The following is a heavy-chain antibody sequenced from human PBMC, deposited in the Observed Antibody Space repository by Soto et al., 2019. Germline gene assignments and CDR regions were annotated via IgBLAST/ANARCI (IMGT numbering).Heavy chain of an antibody. CDR2: ISYDGSNK. Sequence: GGSLRLSCAASGFTFSSYGMHWVRQAPGKGLEWVAVISYDGSNKYYADSVKGRFTISRDNSKNTLYLQMNSLRAEDTAVYYCAKPYGDYKISDAFDIWGQGTMVTVSS. CDR3: AKPYGDYKISDAFDI. J-gene: IGHJ3*02. V-gene: IGHV3-30*18. D-gene: IGHD4-17*01. CDR1: GFTFSSYG.